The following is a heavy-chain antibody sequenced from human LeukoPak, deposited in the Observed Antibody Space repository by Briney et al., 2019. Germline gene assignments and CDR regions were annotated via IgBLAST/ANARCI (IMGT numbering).Heavy chain of an antibody. CDR3: ARDYGRKPDIIVLSPMDV. J-gene: IGHJ6*03. V-gene: IGHV1-18*01. Sequence: GASVKVSCKASGYTFTSYGISWVRQAPGQGLEWMGWISAYNGNTNYAQKLQGRVTMTTDTSTSTAYMELRSLRSDDTAVYYCARDYGRKPDIIVLSPMDVWGKGTTVTVSS. CDR2: ISAYNGNT. CDR1: GYTFTSYG. D-gene: IGHD2-8*01.